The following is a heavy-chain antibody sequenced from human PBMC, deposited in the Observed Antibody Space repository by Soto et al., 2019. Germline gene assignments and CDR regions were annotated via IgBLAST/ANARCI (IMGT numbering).Heavy chain of an antibody. V-gene: IGHV3-30*18. Sequence: QVQLVESGGGVVQPGRSLRLSCAASGFTFSSYGMHWVRQAPGKGLEWVAVISYDGSNKYYADSVKGRFTISRDNSKNTLYLQMNSLRAEDTAVYYCAKGLGYCSSTSCYEVCIDWGQGTLVTVSS. CDR1: GFTFSSYG. CDR2: ISYDGSNK. CDR3: AKGLGYCSSTSCYEVCID. D-gene: IGHD2-2*01. J-gene: IGHJ4*02.